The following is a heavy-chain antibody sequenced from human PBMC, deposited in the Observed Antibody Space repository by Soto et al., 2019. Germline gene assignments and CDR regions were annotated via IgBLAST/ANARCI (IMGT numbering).Heavy chain of an antibody. D-gene: IGHD3-22*01. J-gene: IGHJ3*02. CDR1: GFTFSSYE. CDR3: AREATMIVVVPRGAFDI. V-gene: IGHV3-48*03. CDR2: ISSSGSTI. Sequence: LSCAASGFTFSSYEMNWVRQAPGKGLEWVSYISSSGSTIYYADSVKGRFTISRDNAKNSLYLQMNSLRAEDTAVYYCAREATMIVVVPRGAFDIWGQGTMVTVSS.